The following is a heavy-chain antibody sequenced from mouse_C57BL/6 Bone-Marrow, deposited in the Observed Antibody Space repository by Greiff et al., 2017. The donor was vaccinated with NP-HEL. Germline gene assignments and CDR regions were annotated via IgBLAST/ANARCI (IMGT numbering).Heavy chain of an antibody. CDR1: GYTFTSYW. Sequence: VQLQQPGAELVMPGASVKLSCKASGYTFTSYWMHWVKQRPGQGLEWIGEIDPSDSYTNYNQKFKGKSTLTVDKSSSTAYMQLSSLTSEDSAVYYCASEAQATPYAMDYWGQGTSVTVSS. V-gene: IGHV1-69*01. CDR3: ASEAQATPYAMDY. D-gene: IGHD3-2*02. J-gene: IGHJ4*01. CDR2: IDPSDSYT.